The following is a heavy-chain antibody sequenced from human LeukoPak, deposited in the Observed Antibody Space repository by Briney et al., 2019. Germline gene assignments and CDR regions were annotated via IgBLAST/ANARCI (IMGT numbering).Heavy chain of an antibody. Sequence: NPSETLSLTCTVSGGSISSYYWSWIRQPAGKGLEWIGRIYTSGSTNYNPSLKSRVTMSVDTSKNQFSLKLSSVTAADTAVCYCARDHHVQPLWFGQEYNWFDPWGQGTLVTVSS. CDR2: IYTSGST. CDR3: ARDHHVQPLWFGQEYNWFDP. V-gene: IGHV4-4*07. CDR1: GGSISSYY. D-gene: IGHD3-10*01. J-gene: IGHJ5*02.